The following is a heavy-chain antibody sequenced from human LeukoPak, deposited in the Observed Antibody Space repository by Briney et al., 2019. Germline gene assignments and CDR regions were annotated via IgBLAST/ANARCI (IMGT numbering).Heavy chain of an antibody. D-gene: IGHD3-22*01. CDR1: GGSISSYY. V-gene: IGHV4-59*01. CDR2: IYYSGST. Sequence: TSETPSLTCTVSGGSISSYYWSWIRQPPGKGLEWIGYIYYSGSTNYNPSLKSRVTISVDTSKNQFSLKLSSVTAADTAVYYCARVGVGYFDSSDYYRPDAFDIWGQGTMVTVSS. J-gene: IGHJ3*02. CDR3: ARVGVGYFDSSDYYRPDAFDI.